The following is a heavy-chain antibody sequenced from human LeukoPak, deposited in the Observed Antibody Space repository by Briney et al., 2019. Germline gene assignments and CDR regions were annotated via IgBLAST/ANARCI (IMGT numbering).Heavy chain of an antibody. J-gene: IGHJ4*02. CDR3: AVAPGDY. V-gene: IGHV1-2*02. CDR2: INPNTGDT. D-gene: IGHD2-21*01. Sequence: ASVKVSCKASGYTFTGYYMHWVRQAPGQGLEWMGWINPNTGDTHYAQKFQGRVTLTRDTSITTVYMELSRLTSDDTAIFYCAVAPGDYWGQGTLVTVSS. CDR1: GYTFTGYY.